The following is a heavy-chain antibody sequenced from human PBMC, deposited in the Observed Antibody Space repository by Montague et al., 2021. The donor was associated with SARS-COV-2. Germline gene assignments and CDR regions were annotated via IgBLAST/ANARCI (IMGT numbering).Heavy chain of an antibody. V-gene: IGHV2-70*01. J-gene: IGHJ4*02. Sequence: PALVTPTQTLTLTCTFSGFSLSTSGMCVSWIRPPPGKALEWLALIDWXDDKYYSTSLKTRLTISKDTSKNQVVLTMTNMDPVDTATYYCARSFSIFGVVIIPAYFDYWGQGTLVTVSS. D-gene: IGHD3-3*01. CDR2: IDWXDDK. CDR3: ARSFSIFGVVIIPAYFDY. CDR1: GFSLSTSGMC.